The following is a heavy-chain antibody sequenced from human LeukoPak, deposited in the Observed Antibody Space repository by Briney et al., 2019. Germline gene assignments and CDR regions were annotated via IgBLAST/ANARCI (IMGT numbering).Heavy chain of an antibody. CDR1: GYTFTGYY. CDR3: ARDRQRRTIRGTILGHYYDMDV. Sequence: GASVKVSCKASGYTFTGYYIHWVRQAPGQGLEWLGWINPNSGGTNYAQKFQGRVTMTRDTSISTAYMELSRLRSDDTAMYYCARDRQRRTIRGTILGHYYDMDVWGQGTTVTVSS. J-gene: IGHJ6*02. CDR2: INPNSGGT. D-gene: IGHD3-10*01. V-gene: IGHV1-2*02.